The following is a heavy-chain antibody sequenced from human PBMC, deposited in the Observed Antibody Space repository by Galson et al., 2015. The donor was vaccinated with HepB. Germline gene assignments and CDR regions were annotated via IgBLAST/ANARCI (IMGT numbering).Heavy chain of an antibody. D-gene: IGHD6-19*01. CDR1: S. CDR2: IYHSGST. J-gene: IGHJ2*01. V-gene: IGHV4-30-2*01. Sequence: SWSWIRQPPGTGLEWIGYIYHSGSTYYNPSLKSRVTISVDRSKNQFSLKLSSVTAADTAVYYCARSVAGHTKFDLWGRGTLVTVSS. CDR3: ARSVAGHTKFDL.